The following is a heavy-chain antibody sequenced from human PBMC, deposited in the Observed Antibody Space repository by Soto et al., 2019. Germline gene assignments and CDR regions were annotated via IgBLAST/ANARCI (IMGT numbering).Heavy chain of an antibody. CDR1: GGSFSGYY. CDR2: INHSGST. V-gene: IGHV4-34*01. CDR3: ARDRRSGYPFDF. D-gene: IGHD3-3*01. J-gene: IGHJ4*02. Sequence: QVQLQQWGAGLLKPSETLSLTCAVYGGSFSGYYWSWIRQPPGKGLEWIGEINHSGSTNYNPSLKSRVTISVDTSKNQFSLKLSSVTAADTAVYYCARDRRSGYPFDFWGQGTLVTVSS.